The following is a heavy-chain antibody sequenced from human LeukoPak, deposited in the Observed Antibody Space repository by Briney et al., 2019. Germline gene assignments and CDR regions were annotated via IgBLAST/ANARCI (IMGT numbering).Heavy chain of an antibody. CDR2: MITNSGTT. J-gene: IGHJ4*02. V-gene: IGHV1-8*03. CDR3: ARGREVVVSATLPYDY. Sequence: SVKVSCKASGYSFTSYYINWVRQATGAGIEWNGWMITNSGTTSYPQKFQGRVTITRNTSISTAYMELSSLRSEDTAVYYCARGREVVVSATLPYDYWGQGTLVTVSS. CDR1: GYSFTSYY. D-gene: IGHD2-15*01.